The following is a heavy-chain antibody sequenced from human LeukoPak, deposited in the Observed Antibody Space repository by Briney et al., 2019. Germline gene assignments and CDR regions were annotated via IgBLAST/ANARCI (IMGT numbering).Heavy chain of an antibody. Sequence: GGSLRLSYAASGFTFSNYGLSWVRQAPGKGLEWVSHISSSGDSTYYADSVKGRFTISRDNSKSTLYLQMNSLRAEDTAVYYCAKIPRGGYMDVWGKGTTVTVSS. D-gene: IGHD2-15*01. J-gene: IGHJ6*03. CDR2: ISSSGDST. V-gene: IGHV3-23*01. CDR1: GFTFSNYG. CDR3: AKIPRGGYMDV.